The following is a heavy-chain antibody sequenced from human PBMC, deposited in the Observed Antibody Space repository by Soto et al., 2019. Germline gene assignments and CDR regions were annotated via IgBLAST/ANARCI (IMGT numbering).Heavy chain of an antibody. CDR1: GFPFSNFQ. D-gene: IGHD4-17*01. CDR2: LSSTGTTI. J-gene: IGHJ3*02. CDR3: VGNFGDSVSAFDI. Sequence: LRLSCAGSGFPFSNFQMNWVRQAPGKGLEWISYLSSTGTTIYYADSVKGRFTFSRDNAKRSVSLQMNGLRAEDTAIYYCVGNFGDSVSAFDIWGQGTMVTVSS. V-gene: IGHV3-48*03.